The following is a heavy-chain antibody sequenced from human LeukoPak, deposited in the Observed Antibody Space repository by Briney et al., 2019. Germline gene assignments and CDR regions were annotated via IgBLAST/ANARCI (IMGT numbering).Heavy chain of an antibody. J-gene: IGHJ3*01. Sequence: PSETLSLTRTVSGGSISSGSYYWGWIREPPGKGLEWIGSIYYSGSTYYNPSLKSRVTISLDTSKNQFSLRLSSVTAADTAVYFCARDVSNPWGQGTMVTVSS. D-gene: IGHD3-16*01. CDR3: ARDVSNP. CDR1: GGSISSGSYY. CDR2: IYYSGST. V-gene: IGHV4-39*01.